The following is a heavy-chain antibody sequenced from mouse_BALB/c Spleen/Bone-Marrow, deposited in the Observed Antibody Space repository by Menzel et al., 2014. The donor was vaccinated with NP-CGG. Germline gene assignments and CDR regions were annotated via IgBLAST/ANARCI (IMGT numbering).Heavy chain of an antibody. J-gene: IGHJ4*01. V-gene: IGHV1-14*01. CDR1: GYTFTAYV. Sequence: VQLKESGPELVKPGASVKMSCKASGYTFTAYVMHWGQQKPGQGLEWIGYINPYNDGTKYNEKFKGKATLTSDKSSSTAYMELSSLTSEDSAVYYCAREGGLRRGDYYAMDYWGQGTSVTVSS. D-gene: IGHD2-4*01. CDR2: INPYNDGT. CDR3: AREGGLRRGDYYAMDY.